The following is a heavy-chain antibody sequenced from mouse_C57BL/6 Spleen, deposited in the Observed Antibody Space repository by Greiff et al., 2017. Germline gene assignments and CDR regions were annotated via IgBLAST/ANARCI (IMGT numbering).Heavy chain of an antibody. J-gene: IGHJ2*01. CDR1: GFTFSSYT. D-gene: IGHD1-1*01. V-gene: IGHV5-9*04. Sequence: EVQLVESGGGLVKPGGSLKLSCAASGFTFSSYTMSWVRQTPEKRLEWVATISGGGGNTYYPDSVKGRFTISRDNAKNTLYLQMSSLRSEDTAVYYCARRAYYYGNFDYWGQGTTLTVSS. CDR2: ISGGGGNT. CDR3: ARRAYYYGNFDY.